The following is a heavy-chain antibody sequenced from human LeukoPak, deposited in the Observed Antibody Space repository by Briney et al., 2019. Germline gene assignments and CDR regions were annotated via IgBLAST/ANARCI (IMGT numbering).Heavy chain of an antibody. V-gene: IGHV4-59*01. CDR3: ARDQSSGYSPYFDC. Sequence: SETLSLTCTVSGGSISSYYWSWIRRPPGKGLEWIGYIYYSGSTNYNPSLKSRVTISVDTSKNQFSLKLSSVTAADTAVYYCARDQSSGYSPYFDCWGQGTLVTVSS. D-gene: IGHD3-22*01. CDR2: IYYSGST. J-gene: IGHJ4*02. CDR1: GGSISSYY.